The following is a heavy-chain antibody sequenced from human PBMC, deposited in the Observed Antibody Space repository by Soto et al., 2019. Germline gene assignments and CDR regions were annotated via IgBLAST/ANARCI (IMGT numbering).Heavy chain of an antibody. CDR3: VRDWSTFWGMDV. CDR2: IKQDGSEK. J-gene: IGHJ6*02. Sequence: GGSLRLSCAASGFTFSTYWMNWVRQAPGRGLEWVANIKQDGSEKYYVDSVKGRFAISRDNAKDSLFLQMNNLRAEDTAVYYCVRDWSTFWGMDVWGQGTTVTVSS. V-gene: IGHV3-7*01. CDR1: GFTFSTYW.